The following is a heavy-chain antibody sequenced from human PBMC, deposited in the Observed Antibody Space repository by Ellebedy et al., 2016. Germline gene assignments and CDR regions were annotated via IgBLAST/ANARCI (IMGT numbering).Heavy chain of an antibody. Sequence: GGSLRLSXAVPGLPFSTFFMSWVRQAPGKGLEWVATISANGDKRDLADSVQGRFTVSRDNFRNTLHLQMNNLRGEDTAVYYCRQGHYADYWGQGTLVTVSS. CDR2: ISANGDKR. D-gene: IGHD2-2*01. J-gene: IGHJ4*02. V-gene: IGHV3-23*01. CDR1: GLPFSTFF. CDR3: RQGHYADY.